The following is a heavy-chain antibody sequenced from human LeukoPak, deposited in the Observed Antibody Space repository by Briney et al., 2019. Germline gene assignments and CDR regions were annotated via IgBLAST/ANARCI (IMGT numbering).Heavy chain of an antibody. CDR1: GYTFTSYG. CDR2: ISAYNGNT. D-gene: IGHD3-9*01. V-gene: IGHV1-18*01. J-gene: IGHJ6*02. CDR3: AREGYDILTGPYYYYGMDV. Sequence: ASVKVSCKASGYTFTSYGISWVRQAPGQGLEWMGWISAYNGNTNYAQKLQGRVTMTTDTPTSTAYMELRSLRSDDTAVYYCAREGYDILTGPYYYYGMDVWGQGTTVTVSS.